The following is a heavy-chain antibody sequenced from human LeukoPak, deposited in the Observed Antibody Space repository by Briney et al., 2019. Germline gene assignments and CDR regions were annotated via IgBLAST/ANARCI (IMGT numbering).Heavy chain of an antibody. D-gene: IGHD6-13*01. CDR3: ARKGSSSWYGWFDP. CDR2: IKQDGSEK. CDR1: GFTFSSYW. Sequence: GGSLRLSCAASGFTFSSYWMSRVRQAPGKGLEWVANIKQDGSEKYYVDSVKGRFTISRDNAKNSLYLQMNSLRAEDTAVYYCARKGSSSWYGWFDPWGQGTLVTVSS. J-gene: IGHJ5*02. V-gene: IGHV3-7*01.